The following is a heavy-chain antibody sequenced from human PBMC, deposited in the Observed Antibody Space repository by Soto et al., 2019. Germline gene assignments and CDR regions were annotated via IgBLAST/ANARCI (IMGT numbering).Heavy chain of an antibody. CDR2: IRSKAYGGTT. CDR1: GFTFGDYA. D-gene: IGHD5-18*01. V-gene: IGHV3-49*04. CDR3: TRDVEYSYGYSYYYGMDV. J-gene: IGHJ6*02. Sequence: QPGGSLRLSCTASGFTFGDYAMSWVRQAPGKGLEWVGFIRSKAYGGTTEYAASVKGRFTISRDDSKSIAYLQMNSLKTEDTAVYYCTRDVEYSYGYSYYYGMDVWGQGTTVTVSS.